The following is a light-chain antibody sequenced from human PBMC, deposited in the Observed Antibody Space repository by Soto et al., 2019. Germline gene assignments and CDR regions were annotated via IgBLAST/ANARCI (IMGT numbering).Light chain of an antibody. CDR1: QSVSSSY. V-gene: IGKV3-20*01. J-gene: IGKJ1*01. CDR3: QQYGSSPWT. Sequence: EIVLTQSPGTLSLSPGERATLSCRASQSVSSSYLAWYQQKPGQAPMLLIYGASSRATGIPDRFSGSGSGTDFTLTISRLEPEDFAVYYCQQYGSSPWTFGRGTKVEIK. CDR2: GAS.